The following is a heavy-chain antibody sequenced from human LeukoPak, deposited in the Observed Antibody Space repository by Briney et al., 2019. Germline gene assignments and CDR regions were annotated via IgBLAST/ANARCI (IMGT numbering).Heavy chain of an antibody. CDR3: ARDRGYSYGHPGVDY. J-gene: IGHJ4*02. CDR1: GGTFSSYA. V-gene: IGHV1-69*04. D-gene: IGHD5-18*01. Sequence: ASVKVSCKASGGTFSSYATSWVRQAPGQGLEWMGRIIPILGIANYAQKFQGRVTITADKSTSTAYMELSSLRSEDTAVYYCARDRGYSYGHPGVDYWGQGTLVTVSS. CDR2: IIPILGIA.